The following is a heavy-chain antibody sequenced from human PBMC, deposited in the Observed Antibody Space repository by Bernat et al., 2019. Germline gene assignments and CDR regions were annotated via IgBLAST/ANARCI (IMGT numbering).Heavy chain of an antibody. CDR1: GFTFSSYG. D-gene: IGHD4-11*01. J-gene: IGHJ4*02. CDR3: AKVRLRSMTTVTFYLMYFDY. V-gene: IGHV3-33*06. CDR2: IWYDGSNK. Sequence: QVQLVESGGGVVQPGRSLRLSCAASGFTFSSYGMHWVRQAPGKGLEWVAVIWYDGSNKYYADSVKGRFTISRDNSKNTLYLQMNSLRAEDTAVYYCAKVRLRSMTTVTFYLMYFDYWGQGTLVTVSS.